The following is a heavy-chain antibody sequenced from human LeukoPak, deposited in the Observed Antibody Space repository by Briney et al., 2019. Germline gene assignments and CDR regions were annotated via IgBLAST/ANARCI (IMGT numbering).Heavy chain of an antibody. CDR2: IYYSGST. Sequence: SETLSLTCTVLGVSISSYYCAWIRQPPGKGLEWIGYIYYSGSTNYNPSLKRRVTISLDRSKNQFCLNLRSVTAADTAIYVRATAYGDLSYWGQGTLVTVSS. V-gene: IGHV4-59*08. J-gene: IGHJ4*02. CDR3: ATAYGDLSY. D-gene: IGHD4-17*01. CDR1: GVSISSYY.